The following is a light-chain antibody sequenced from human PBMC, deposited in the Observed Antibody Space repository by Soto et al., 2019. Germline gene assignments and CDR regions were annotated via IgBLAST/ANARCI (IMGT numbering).Light chain of an antibody. CDR3: ASWEDSLNVYV. CDR2: NTN. J-gene: IGLJ1*01. CDR1: GSNIGSNP. V-gene: IGLV1-44*01. Sequence: QSALTQPPSASGAPGQRVTISCSGSGSNIGSNPVTWYQQLPRTAPKLLIYNTNQRPSSVPERFSASRSGTSASLAISGLQSEDEADYFCASWEDSLNVYVLGTGTKVTVL.